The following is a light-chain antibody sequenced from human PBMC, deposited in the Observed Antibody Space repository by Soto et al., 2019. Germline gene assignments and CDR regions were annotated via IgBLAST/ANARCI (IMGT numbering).Light chain of an antibody. Sequence: QSVLTQPTSASGTPGQRVTISCSGSSSNIGSNTVNWYQQLPGTAPKLLIYNNNQRPSGVPDRFSGSKSGTSASLAISGLQSEDEADYYCAAWDDSLNGLVFGTGTKVTVL. CDR2: NNN. J-gene: IGLJ1*01. CDR1: SSNIGSNT. CDR3: AAWDDSLNGLV. V-gene: IGLV1-44*01.